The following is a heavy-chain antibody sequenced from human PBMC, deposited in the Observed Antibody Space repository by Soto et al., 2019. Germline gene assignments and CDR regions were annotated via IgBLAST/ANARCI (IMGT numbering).Heavy chain of an antibody. Sequence: RASVKVSCKASGYTFTSYGISWVRQAPGQGLEWMGWISAYNGNTNYAQKLQGRVTMTTDTSTSTAYMELRSLRSDDTAVYYCARDRQLASYYYYGMDVWGQGTTVTVSS. CDR3: ARDRQLASYYYYGMDV. V-gene: IGHV1-18*01. D-gene: IGHD6-13*01. CDR2: ISAYNGNT. CDR1: GYTFTSYG. J-gene: IGHJ6*02.